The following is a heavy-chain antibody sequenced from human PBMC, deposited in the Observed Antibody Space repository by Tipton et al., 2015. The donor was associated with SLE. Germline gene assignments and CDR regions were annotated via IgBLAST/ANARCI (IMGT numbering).Heavy chain of an antibody. CDR1: GDSISSSSYY. Sequence: TLSLTCIVSGDSISSSSYYWNWIRQPPGKGLQWIGYIFNTGSTNYNPSLKSRVTISVDTSKNQFSLRLSSVTAADTAVYYCARDQPPLDWGQGTLVTVSS. CDR2: IFNTGST. CDR3: ARDQPPLD. D-gene: IGHD3-3*01. J-gene: IGHJ4*02. V-gene: IGHV4-61*01.